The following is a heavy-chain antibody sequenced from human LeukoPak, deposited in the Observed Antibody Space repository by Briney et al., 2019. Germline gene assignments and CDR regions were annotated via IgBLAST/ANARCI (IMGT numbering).Heavy chain of an antibody. J-gene: IGHJ5*02. CDR3: ARAKRITMIVVVQGAHNWFDP. CDR2: INPHSGGT. D-gene: IGHD3-22*01. Sequence: ASVKVSCKASGYTFTGYYMHWERQAPGQGLEWMGWINPHSGGTNYAQKFQGRVTMTRDTSVSTAYMELSRLRSDDTAVYYCARAKRITMIVVVQGAHNWFDPWGQGTLVTVSS. CDR1: GYTFTGYY. V-gene: IGHV1-2*02.